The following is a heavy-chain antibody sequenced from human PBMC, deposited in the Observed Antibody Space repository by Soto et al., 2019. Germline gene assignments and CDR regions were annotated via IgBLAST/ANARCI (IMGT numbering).Heavy chain of an antibody. CDR1: GGSISSSSYY. V-gene: IGHV4-39*01. J-gene: IGHJ6*02. D-gene: IGHD3-3*01. CDR2: IYYSGST. CDR3: ARQRSTIFGVVNYYYYYGMDV. Sequence: QLQLQESGPGLVKPSETLSLTCTVSGGSISSSSYYWGWIRQPPGKGLEWIGSIYYSGSTYYNPSLKSRVTISVDTSKNRFSLKLSSVTAADTAVYYCARQRSTIFGVVNYYYYYGMDVWGQGTTVTVSS.